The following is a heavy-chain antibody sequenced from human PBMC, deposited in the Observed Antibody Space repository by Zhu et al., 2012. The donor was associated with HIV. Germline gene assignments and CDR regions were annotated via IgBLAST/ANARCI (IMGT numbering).Heavy chain of an antibody. CDR2: INHTGNT. Sequence: QVQLQQWGAGLLKPSETLSLTCAVYGESLTGNTYYWSWIRQPPGKGLEWTGEINHTGNTNYNPSLKSRVTISVDTSKNQFSLKLSSVTAADTALYYCARDHHTSGYHYWGQGTLVTVSS. CDR1: GESLTGNTYY. J-gene: IGHJ4*02. V-gene: IGHV4-34*02. D-gene: IGHD3-22*01. CDR3: ARDHHTSGYHY.